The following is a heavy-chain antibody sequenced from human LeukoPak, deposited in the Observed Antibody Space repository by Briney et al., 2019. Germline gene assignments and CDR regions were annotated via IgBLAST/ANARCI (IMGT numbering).Heavy chain of an antibody. CDR1: GYTFTSYY. Sequence: ASVKVSCKASGYTFTSYYMHWVRQAPGQGLEWMGIINPSGGSTSYAQKFQGRVTMTRDTSTSTVYMELSSLRSEDTAVYYCAREGFAGFLPDSSGYYYSGWGQGTLVTVSS. V-gene: IGHV1-46*01. J-gene: IGHJ4*02. CDR3: AREGFAGFLPDSSGYYYSG. CDR2: INPSGGST. D-gene: IGHD3-22*01.